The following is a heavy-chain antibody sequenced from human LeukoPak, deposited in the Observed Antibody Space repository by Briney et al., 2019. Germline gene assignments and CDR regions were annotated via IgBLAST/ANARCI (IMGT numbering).Heavy chain of an antibody. Sequence: SVRVSCKASGSTFSTYAFNWVRQAPGHGLDWVGGVIPMFGTSHYAQNFQGRVTITADESTVTAYMELSSLRPEDTAVYYCARVVGSGTSNRHFDYWGQGTLVTVSS. CDR2: VIPMFGTS. CDR1: GSTFSTYA. D-gene: IGHD1-26*01. V-gene: IGHV1-69*01. J-gene: IGHJ4*02. CDR3: ARVVGSGTSNRHFDY.